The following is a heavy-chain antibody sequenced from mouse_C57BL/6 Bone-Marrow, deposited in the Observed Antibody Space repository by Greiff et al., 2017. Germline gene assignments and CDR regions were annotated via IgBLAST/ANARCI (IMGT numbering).Heavy chain of an antibody. CDR3: ARDLYGYEVYARDY. D-gene: IGHD2-2*01. CDR1: GFTFSDYY. CDR2: INYDGSST. J-gene: IGHJ4*01. V-gene: IGHV5-16*01. Sequence: EVNVVESEGGLVQPGSSMKLSCTASGFTFSDYYMAWVRQVPEKGLEWVANINYDGSSTYYLDSLKSRFIISRDNAKNILYLQMSSLKSEDTATYYCARDLYGYEVYARDYWGQGTSVTVSS.